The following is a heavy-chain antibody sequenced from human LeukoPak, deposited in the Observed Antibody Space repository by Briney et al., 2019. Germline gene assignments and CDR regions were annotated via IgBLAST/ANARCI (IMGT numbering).Heavy chain of an antibody. J-gene: IGHJ6*03. CDR3: ARNLRLGGWPYYYYYMDV. Sequence: ASVNVSCKASGYTFTSYYMHWVRQAPGQGLEWMGIINPSGGSTSYAQKFQGRVTMTRDTSTSTVYMELSSLRSEDTAVYYCARNLRLGGWPYYYYYMDVWGKGTTVTVSS. CDR2: INPSGGST. D-gene: IGHD6-19*01. CDR1: GYTFTSYY. V-gene: IGHV1-46*01.